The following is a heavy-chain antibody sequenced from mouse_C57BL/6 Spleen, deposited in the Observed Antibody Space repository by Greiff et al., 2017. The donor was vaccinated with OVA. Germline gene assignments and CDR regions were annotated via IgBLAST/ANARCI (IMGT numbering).Heavy chain of an antibody. CDR2: IDPSDSYT. V-gene: IGHV1-69*01. J-gene: IGHJ2*01. D-gene: IGHD1-1*01. CDR1: GYTFTSYW. Sequence: QVQLQQSGAELVMPGASVKLSCKASGYTFTSYWMHWVKQRPGQGLEWIGEIDPSDSYTNYNQKFKGKSTLTVDKSSSTAYMQLSSLTSEDSAVYYCARGVSYYGSSYNYFDYWGQGTTLTVSS. CDR3: ARGVSYYGSSYNYFDY.